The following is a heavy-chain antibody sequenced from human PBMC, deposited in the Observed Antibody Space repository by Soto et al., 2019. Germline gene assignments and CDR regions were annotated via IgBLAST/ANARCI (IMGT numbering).Heavy chain of an antibody. CDR2: IYYSGSA. D-gene: IGHD4-4*01. J-gene: IGHJ4*02. Sequence: PSETLSLTCTVSGGSISSDGYYWSWIRQHPGKGLECIGYIYYSGSAYYNPSLKSRVTISVDTSKNQFSLKLSSVTAADTAVYYCARAGSNYALHFDYWGQGTLVTVSS. CDR1: GGSISSDGYY. CDR3: ARAGSNYALHFDY. V-gene: IGHV4-30-4*08.